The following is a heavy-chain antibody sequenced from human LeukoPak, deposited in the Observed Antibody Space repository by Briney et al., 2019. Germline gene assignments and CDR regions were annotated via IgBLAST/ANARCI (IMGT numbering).Heavy chain of an antibody. V-gene: IGHV3-9*01. J-gene: IGHJ4*02. CDR1: GFTFDDYA. CDR2: ISWNSGSI. D-gene: IGHD5-12*01. CDR3: ARVRDSGYDSGYYFDY. Sequence: GGSLRLSCAASGFTFDDYAMHWVRQAPGKGLEWVSGISWNSGSIGYADSVKGRFTISRDNAKNSLYLQMNSLRSEDTAVYYCARVRDSGYDSGYYFDYWGQGTLVTVSS.